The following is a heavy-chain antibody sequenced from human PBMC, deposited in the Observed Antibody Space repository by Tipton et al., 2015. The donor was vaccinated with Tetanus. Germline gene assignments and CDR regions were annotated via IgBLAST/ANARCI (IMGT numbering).Heavy chain of an antibody. CDR2: IYSGGST. V-gene: IGHV3-66*01. CDR3: ARAAGYCSSTSCYSLYDAFDI. D-gene: IGHD2-2*02. CDR1: GFTVSSNY. Sequence: SLRLSCAASGFTVSSNYMSWVRQAPGKGLEWVSVIYSGGSTYYADSVKGRFTISRDNSKNTLYLRMNSLRAEDTAVYYCARAAGYCSSTSCYSLYDAFDIWGQGTMVTVSS. J-gene: IGHJ3*02.